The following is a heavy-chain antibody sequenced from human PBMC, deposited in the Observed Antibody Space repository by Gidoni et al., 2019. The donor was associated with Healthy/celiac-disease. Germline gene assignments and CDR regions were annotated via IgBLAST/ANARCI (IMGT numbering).Heavy chain of an antibody. J-gene: IGHJ5*02. CDR1: GGSIRSGGYY. V-gene: IGHV4-31*03. CDR2: IYYSGST. CDR3: ARDPIPKSYDFWSGYQGSGA. Sequence: QVQLQESGPGLVKPSQTLSLTCTVSGGSIRSGGYYWSWIRQHPGKGLEWIGYIYYSGSTYYNPSLKSRVTISVDTSKNQFSLKLSSVTAADTAVYYCARDPIPKSYDFWSGYQGSGAWGQGTLVTVSS. D-gene: IGHD3-3*01.